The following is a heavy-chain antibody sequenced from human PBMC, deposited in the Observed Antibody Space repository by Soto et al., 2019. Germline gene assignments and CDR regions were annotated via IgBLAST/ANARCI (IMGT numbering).Heavy chain of an antibody. Sequence: SETLSLTCTVSGGSISIGGYYWSWIRQHPGKGLEWIGYIYYSGSTYYNPSLKSRVTISVDTSKNQFSLKLSSVTAADTAVYYCARDLFKYDFWSGYPRPSPHMDVWGQGTTVTVSS. CDR1: GGSISIGGYY. CDR3: ARDLFKYDFWSGYPRPSPHMDV. V-gene: IGHV4-31*03. D-gene: IGHD3-3*01. CDR2: IYYSGST. J-gene: IGHJ6*02.